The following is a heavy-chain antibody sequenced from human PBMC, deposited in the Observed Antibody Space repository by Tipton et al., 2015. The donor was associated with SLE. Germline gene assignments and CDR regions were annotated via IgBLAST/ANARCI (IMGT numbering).Heavy chain of an antibody. V-gene: IGHV4-59*01. CDR1: GGSMNDYY. CDR3: ARSMFTTKRVFDY. CDR2: IHYTGSS. D-gene: IGHD3-16*01. Sequence: TLSLTCTVSGGSMNDYYWSWIRQPPGKGLEWIGYIHYTGSSNHNPSLRGRVTMSVDTSKNQFSLSVNSVTAADTAVYYCARSMFTTKRVFDYWGQGTLVTVSS. J-gene: IGHJ4*02.